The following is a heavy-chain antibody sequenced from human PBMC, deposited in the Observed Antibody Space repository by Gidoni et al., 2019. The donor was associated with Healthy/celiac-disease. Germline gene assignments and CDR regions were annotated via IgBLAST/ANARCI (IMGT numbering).Heavy chain of an antibody. V-gene: IGHV4-34*01. J-gene: IGHJ4*02. CDR1: GGSFSGYY. CDR3: ARNCSGGSCYDY. Sequence: QVQLQQWGAGLLKPSETLSLTCAVYGGSFSGYYWNWIRQPPGKGLELIGEINHSGSTNYNPSLKSRVTISVDTSKNQFSLKLSSVTAADTAVYYCARNCSGGSCYDYWGQGTLVTVSS. D-gene: IGHD2-15*01. CDR2: INHSGST.